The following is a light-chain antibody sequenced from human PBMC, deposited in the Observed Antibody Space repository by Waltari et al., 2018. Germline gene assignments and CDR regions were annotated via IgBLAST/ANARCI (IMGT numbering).Light chain of an antibody. J-gene: IGLJ2*01. V-gene: IGLV3-25*03. Sequence: YELTQTPSMSVSPGQTASITCSGDILAKQYGHWYQQKSGQAPVLIIYKDCERPSGIPERFSGSSAGTTVTLTISDVQSEDEADYYCQSTVSSGTYTGLFGGGTKLNVL. CDR2: KDC. CDR1: ILAKQY. CDR3: QSTVSSGTYTGL.